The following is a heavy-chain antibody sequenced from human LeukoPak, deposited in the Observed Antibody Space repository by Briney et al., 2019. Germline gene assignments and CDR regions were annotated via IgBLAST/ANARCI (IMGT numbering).Heavy chain of an antibody. CDR2: IYYSGST. V-gene: IGHV4-59*01. J-gene: IGHJ4*02. Sequence: NPSETLSLTCTVSGGSISSYYWSWIRQPPGKGLEWIGYIYYSGSTNYNPSLKSRVTISVDTSKNQFSLKLSSVTAADTAVYYCARHGVYSSGWYGAAYWGQGTLVTVSS. CDR3: ARHGVYSSGWYGAAY. D-gene: IGHD6-19*01. CDR1: GGSISSYY.